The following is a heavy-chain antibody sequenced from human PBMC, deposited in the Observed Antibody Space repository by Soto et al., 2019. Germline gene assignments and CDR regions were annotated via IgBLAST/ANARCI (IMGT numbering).Heavy chain of an antibody. CDR2: IHYSGST. Sequence: QQQQSGPGLVEPSETLSLTCTVSGVSISNPYYYWGWIRQTPGQGLEWIGSIHYSGSTFYNPSLRSRVTVSLDTARSQFSLRLTSVSVADTAVYYCARRQSTDTVQAPAAIYADDGFDFWGQGTMVTVSS. CDR1: GVSISNPYYY. V-gene: IGHV4-39*01. J-gene: IGHJ3*01. D-gene: IGHD2-2*01. CDR3: ARRQSTDTVQAPAAIYADDGFDF.